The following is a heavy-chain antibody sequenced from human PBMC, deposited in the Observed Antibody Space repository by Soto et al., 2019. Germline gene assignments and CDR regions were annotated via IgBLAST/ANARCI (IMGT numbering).Heavy chain of an antibody. CDR1: GDSVSSNSAA. D-gene: IGHD4-4*01. V-gene: IGHV6-1*01. Sequence: PSQTLSLTCAISGDSVSSNSAAWNWIRQSPSRGLEWLGRTYYRSKWYTDYAVSVKSRITINPDTSKNQFSLQLNSVTPEDTAVYYCARTLDYSNYITMSGWFDPWGQGTLVTVSS. J-gene: IGHJ5*02. CDR2: TYYRSKWYT. CDR3: ARTLDYSNYITMSGWFDP.